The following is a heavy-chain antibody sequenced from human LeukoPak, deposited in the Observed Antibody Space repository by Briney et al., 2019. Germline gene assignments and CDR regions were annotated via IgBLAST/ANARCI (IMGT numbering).Heavy chain of an antibody. CDR1: GFIFNNYG. CDR2: ISNDGGGT. CDR3: AKVSVCYGCYFDY. Sequence: GGSLRLSCAASGFIFNNYGLIWVRQAPGKGLQWVSAISNDGGGTTYADFVKGRFTISRDNSRDTLYLQMHSLRAEDTAIYYCAKVSVCYGCYFDYWGQGTLVTVS. J-gene: IGHJ4*02. V-gene: IGHV3-23*01. D-gene: IGHD3-10*01.